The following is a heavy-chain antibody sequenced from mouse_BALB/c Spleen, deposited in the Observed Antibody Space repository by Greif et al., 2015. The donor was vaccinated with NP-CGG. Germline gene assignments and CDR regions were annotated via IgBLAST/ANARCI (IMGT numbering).Heavy chain of an antibody. Sequence: EVKLVESGGGLVKPGGSLKLSCAASGFTFSSYAMSWVRQTPEKRLKWAATISSGGSYTYYPDSVKGRFTISRDNAKNTLYLQMSSLRSEDTAMYYCARPYYYGSSYDYWGQGTTLTVSS. J-gene: IGHJ2*01. CDR2: ISSGGSYT. D-gene: IGHD1-1*01. CDR1: GFTFSSYA. CDR3: ARPYYYGSSYDY. V-gene: IGHV5-9-3*01.